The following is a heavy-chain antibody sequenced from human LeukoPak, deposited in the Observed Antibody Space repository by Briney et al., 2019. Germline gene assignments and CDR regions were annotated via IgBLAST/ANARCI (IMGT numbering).Heavy chain of an antibody. Sequence: SETLSLTCTVSDDSITIYYWTWIRQPPGKGLEWIGYIDHTGSTNYNPSLNSRVTISRDTSKNHFSLKLSSVTAADTAVYYCARLDCSGGSCYSHYYYYMDVWGKGTTVTISS. CDR1: DDSITIYY. CDR2: IDHTGST. V-gene: IGHV4-59*08. D-gene: IGHD2-15*01. J-gene: IGHJ6*03. CDR3: ARLDCSGGSCYSHYYYYMDV.